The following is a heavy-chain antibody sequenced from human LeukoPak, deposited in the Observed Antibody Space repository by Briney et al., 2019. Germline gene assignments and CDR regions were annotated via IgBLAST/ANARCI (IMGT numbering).Heavy chain of an antibody. Sequence: GGSLRLSCAASGFTFSNAWMSWVRQAPGKGLEWVGRIKSKTDGGTTDYAAPVKGRFTISRDDSKNTLYLQMNSLKTEDTAVYYCTTDYPYDSSGYDYWGQGTLVTVSS. J-gene: IGHJ4*02. D-gene: IGHD3-22*01. CDR2: IKSKTDGGTT. CDR3: TTDYPYDSSGYDY. V-gene: IGHV3-15*01. CDR1: GFTFSNAW.